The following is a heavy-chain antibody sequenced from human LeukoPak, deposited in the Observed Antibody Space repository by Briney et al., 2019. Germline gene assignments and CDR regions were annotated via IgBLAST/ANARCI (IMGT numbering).Heavy chain of an antibody. CDR2: INHSGST. D-gene: IGHD2-15*01. V-gene: IGHV4-34*01. J-gene: IGHJ6*04. Sequence: SETLSLTCAVYGGFFSGYYWSWIRQPPGKGLEWMREINHSGSTNYNPSLKSRVTISVDTSKNQFSLKLSSVTAADTAVYYCARVVGYCSGGSCYPLPYYYYGMDVWGKGTTVTVSS. CDR3: ARVVGYCSGGSCYPLPYYYYGMDV. CDR1: GGFFSGYY.